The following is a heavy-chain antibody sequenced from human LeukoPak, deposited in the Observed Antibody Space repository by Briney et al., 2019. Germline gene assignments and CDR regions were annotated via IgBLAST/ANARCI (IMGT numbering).Heavy chain of an antibody. CDR3: AKITVTTFLHY. CDR1: GFTFSSYG. D-gene: IGHD4-17*01. J-gene: IGHJ4*02. CDR2: ISGSGGST. V-gene: IGHV3-23*01. Sequence: GGSLRLSCAASGFTFSSYGMSWVRQAPGKGLEWVSAISGSGGSTYHADSVKGRFTISRDNSKNTLYLQMNSLRAEDTAVYYCAKITVTTFLHYWGQGTLVTVSS.